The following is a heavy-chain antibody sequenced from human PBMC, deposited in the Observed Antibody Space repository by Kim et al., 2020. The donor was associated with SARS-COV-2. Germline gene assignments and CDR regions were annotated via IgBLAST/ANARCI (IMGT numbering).Heavy chain of an antibody. V-gene: IGHV3-74*01. CDR2: IDGGGTAT. D-gene: IGHD2-15*01. Sequence: GGSLRLSCAASGFTSSGDWMHWVRQAPGKGLMWVSRIDGGGTATAYADAVEGRFTISRDSAKDTLYLQMNSLIDEDTAIYFCVRARYDGSCFGRWGQGTLVSVST. J-gene: IGHJ4*02. CDR1: GFTSSGDW. CDR3: VRARYDGSCFGR.